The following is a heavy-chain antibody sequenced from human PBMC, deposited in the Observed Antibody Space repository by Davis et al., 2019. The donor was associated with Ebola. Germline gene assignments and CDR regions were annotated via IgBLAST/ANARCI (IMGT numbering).Heavy chain of an antibody. V-gene: IGHV3-21*01. D-gene: IGHD5-18*01. CDR1: GFTFSSYS. J-gene: IGHJ4*02. CDR2: ISSSSSYI. CDR3: ARGAPGYGLLDY. Sequence: GESLKISCAASGFTFSSYSMNWVRQAPGKGLEWVSSISSSSSYIYYADSVKGRFTISRDNAKNSLYLQMNSLRAEDTAVYYCARGAPGYGLLDYWGQGTLVTVSS.